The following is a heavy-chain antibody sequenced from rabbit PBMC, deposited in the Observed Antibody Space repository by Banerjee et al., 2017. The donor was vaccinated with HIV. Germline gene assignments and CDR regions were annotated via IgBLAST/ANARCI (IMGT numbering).Heavy chain of an antibody. CDR3: ARDLAGVIGWNFSL. J-gene: IGHJ4*01. D-gene: IGHD4-1*01. V-gene: IGHV1S45*01. Sequence: QEQLVESGGGLVQPEGSLTLTCKASGFDFSSNAMCWVRQAPGKGLEWIGCINTSSGNTVYASWAKGRFTISKTSSTTVTLQMTSLTAADTATYFCARDLAGVIGWNFSLWGPGTLVTVS. CDR1: GFDFSSNA. CDR2: INTSSGNT.